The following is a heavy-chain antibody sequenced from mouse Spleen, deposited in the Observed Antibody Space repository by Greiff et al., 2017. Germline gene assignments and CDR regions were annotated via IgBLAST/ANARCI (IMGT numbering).Heavy chain of an antibody. CDR1: GYTFTSYW. CDR3: ARWGNYGYWYFDV. V-gene: IGHV1-69*01. J-gene: IGHJ1*03. CDR2: IDPSDSYT. Sequence: QVQLQQPGAELVMPGASVKLSCKASGYTFTSYWMHWVKQRPGQGLEWIGEIDPSDSYTNYNQKFKGKATLTVDKSSSTAYMQLSSLTSEDSAVYYCARWGNYGYWYFDVWGTGTTVTVSS. D-gene: IGHD2-1*01.